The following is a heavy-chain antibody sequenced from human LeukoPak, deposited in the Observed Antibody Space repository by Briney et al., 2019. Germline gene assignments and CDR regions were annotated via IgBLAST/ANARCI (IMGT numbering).Heavy chain of an antibody. CDR1: GFTFSSYE. V-gene: IGHV3-48*03. J-gene: IGHJ6*03. Sequence: GGSLRLSCAASGFTFSSYEMNWVRQAPGKGLEWVSYISSSGSTIYYADSVKGRFTISRDNSKNTLYLQMNSLRAEDTAVYYCAKSRGYSYGEYYYYYYMDVWGKGTTVTVSS. D-gene: IGHD5-18*01. CDR3: AKSRGYSYGEYYYYYYMDV. CDR2: ISSSGSTI.